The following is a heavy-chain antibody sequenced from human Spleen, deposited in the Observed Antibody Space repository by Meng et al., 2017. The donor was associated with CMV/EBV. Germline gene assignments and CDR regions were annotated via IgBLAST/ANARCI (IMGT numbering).Heavy chain of an antibody. Sequence: SETLSLTCAVYGGSFSGYYWSWIRQPPGKGLEWIGEINHSGSTNYNPSLKSRVTISLDTSNKQVSLRLTSVTAADTAVYYCARGRKVDYWGQGTLVTVSS. CDR1: GGSFSGYY. V-gene: IGHV4-34*01. J-gene: IGHJ4*02. CDR3: ARGRKVDY. CDR2: INHSGST.